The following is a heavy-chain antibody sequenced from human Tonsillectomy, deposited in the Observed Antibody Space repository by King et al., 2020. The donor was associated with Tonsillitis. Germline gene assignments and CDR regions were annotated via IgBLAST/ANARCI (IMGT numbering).Heavy chain of an antibody. D-gene: IGHD3-3*01. V-gene: IGHV4-30-2*01. Sequence: QLQESGSGLVKPSQTLSLACAVSGGSISSDDYTWNWIRQPPGRGLEWIGYIYHTGSTCYNPSLQSRVTISVDRSKNQFSLKLNSVTAADAAVYYCAGGTFWSGYSVYWGQGILVTVSP. CDR3: AGGTFWSGYSVY. CDR1: GGSISSDDYT. J-gene: IGHJ4*02. CDR2: IYHTGST.